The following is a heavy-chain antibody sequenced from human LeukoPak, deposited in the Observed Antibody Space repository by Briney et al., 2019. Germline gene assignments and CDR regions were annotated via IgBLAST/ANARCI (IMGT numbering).Heavy chain of an antibody. D-gene: IGHD6-6*01. CDR3: ARGQYSSSWSYYYYYMDV. CDR2: MNPNSGNT. CDR1: GYTFTSYD. Sequence: GASVKVSCKASGYTFTSYDINWERQATGQGLEWMGWMNPNSGNTGYAQKFQGRVTMTRNTSISTAYMELSSLRSEDTAVYYCARGQYSSSWSYYYYYMDVWGKGTTVTVSS. J-gene: IGHJ6*03. V-gene: IGHV1-8*01.